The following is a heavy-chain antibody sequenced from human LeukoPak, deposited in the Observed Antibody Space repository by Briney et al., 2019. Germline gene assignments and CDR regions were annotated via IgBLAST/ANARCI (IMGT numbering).Heavy chain of an antibody. J-gene: IGHJ4*02. V-gene: IGHV4-4*07. Sequence: SETLSLTCTVSGGSISSYNWSWTRQPAGKGLEWIGRSYTSGSTDYNPSLKSRVTISVDTSKNQFSLKLSSVTAADTAVYYCARYCTSTTCILRGFDYWGQGTLVTVSS. CDR1: GGSISSYN. CDR3: ARYCTSTTCILRGFDY. CDR2: SYTSGST. D-gene: IGHD2-2*01.